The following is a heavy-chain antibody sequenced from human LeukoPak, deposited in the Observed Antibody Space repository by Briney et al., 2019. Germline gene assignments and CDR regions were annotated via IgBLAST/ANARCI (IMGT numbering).Heavy chain of an antibody. CDR1: GFIFSDFA. V-gene: IGHV3-30-3*01. CDR2: ISYDETNK. D-gene: IGHD5-12*01. CDR3: ARDNVDIVATIDYYGMDV. J-gene: IGHJ6*02. Sequence: GRSLRLSCAASGFIFSDFAMQWVRQAPGKGLEWVALISYDETNKYYTDSVKGRFTISRDNSKNTLYLQMNSLRAEDTAVYYCARDNVDIVATIDYYGMDVWGQGTTVTVSS.